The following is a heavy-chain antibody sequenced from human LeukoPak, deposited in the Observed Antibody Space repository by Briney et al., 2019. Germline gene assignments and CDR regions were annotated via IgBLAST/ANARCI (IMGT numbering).Heavy chain of an antibody. Sequence: GGSLRLSCAASGFTFSNDGMHWVRQAPGRGLEGVALISYDGSDKHYADSVKGRFTVSRDNSKNTLYLQMNSLSRDDTAVYYCVGVGGYDSSGFLDYWGQGTLVTVSS. CDR1: GFTFSNDG. CDR3: VGVGGYDSSGFLDY. CDR2: ISYDGSDK. V-gene: IGHV3-30*03. J-gene: IGHJ4*02. D-gene: IGHD3-22*01.